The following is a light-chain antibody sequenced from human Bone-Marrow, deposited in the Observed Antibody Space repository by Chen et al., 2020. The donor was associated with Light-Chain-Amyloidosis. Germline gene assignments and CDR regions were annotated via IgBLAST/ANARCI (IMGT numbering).Light chain of an antibody. J-gene: IGLJ3*02. CDR1: NIGSTS. Sequence: SYVLTQPSSVSVAPGQTATIACGGNNIGSTSVHWYQQTPGQAPLLVVYDDSDRPSGIPERLSGYNSGNTATLTISRVEAGDEAYYYCQVWDRSSDRPVFGGGTKLTVL. CDR3: QVWDRSSDRPV. CDR2: DDS. V-gene: IGLV3-21*02.